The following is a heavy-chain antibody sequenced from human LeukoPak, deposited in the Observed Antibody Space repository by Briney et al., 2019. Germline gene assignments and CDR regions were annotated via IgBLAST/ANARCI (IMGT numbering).Heavy chain of an antibody. CDR2: IKQDGSEK. D-gene: IGHD3-3*01. Sequence: KPGGSLRLSCAASGFTFSSYWMSWVRQAPGKGLEWVANIKQDGSEKYYVDSVKGRFTISRDNAKNSLYLQMNSMRAEDTAVYYCARGPYYDFWSGPDFDYWGQGTLVTVSS. CDR1: GFTFSSYW. CDR3: ARGPYYDFWSGPDFDY. J-gene: IGHJ4*02. V-gene: IGHV3-7*05.